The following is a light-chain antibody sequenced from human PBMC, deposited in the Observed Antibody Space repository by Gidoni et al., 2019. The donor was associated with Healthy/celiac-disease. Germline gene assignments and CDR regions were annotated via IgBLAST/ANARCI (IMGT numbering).Light chain of an antibody. CDR3: QQSYSPPPLP. V-gene: IGKV1-39*01. J-gene: IGKJ5*01. Sequence: DIQMTQSPASLSASVGDRVTITCRASQSISSYLNWYQQKPGQAPKLLIYAASSLQSGVPSRFSGSGSGTDFTLTISSLQPADFATYYCQQSYSPPPLPFGQGTRLEIK. CDR1: QSISSY. CDR2: AAS.